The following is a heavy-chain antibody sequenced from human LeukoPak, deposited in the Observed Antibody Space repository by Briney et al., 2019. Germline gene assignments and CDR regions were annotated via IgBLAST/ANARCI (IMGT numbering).Heavy chain of an antibody. CDR1: GFSFSGYG. Sequence: GGSLRLSCAASGFSFSGYGMHWVRQAPGKGLEWVTFIRYDGSTKSYGDSVKGRFTIARDNSKNTLYLQMNSLRAEDTAVYFCAKDYNNGFDYWGQGALVTVSS. J-gene: IGHJ4*02. V-gene: IGHV3-30*02. CDR3: AKDYNNGFDY. D-gene: IGHD1-14*01. CDR2: IRYDGSTK.